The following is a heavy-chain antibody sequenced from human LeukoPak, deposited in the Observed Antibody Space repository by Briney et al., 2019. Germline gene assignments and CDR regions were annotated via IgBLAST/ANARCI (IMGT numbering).Heavy chain of an antibody. V-gene: IGHV1-46*01. J-gene: IGHJ4*02. CDR1: GYTFTSYY. CDR3: ARDLSPEGEYQLLFPTDY. CDR2: INPSGGST. Sequence: RASVKVSCKASGYTFTSYYMHWVRQAPGQGLEWMGIINPSGGSTSYAQKFQGRVTMTRDTSTSTVYMELSSLRSEDTAVYYCARDLSPEGEYQLLFPTDYWGQGTLVTVSS. D-gene: IGHD2-2*01.